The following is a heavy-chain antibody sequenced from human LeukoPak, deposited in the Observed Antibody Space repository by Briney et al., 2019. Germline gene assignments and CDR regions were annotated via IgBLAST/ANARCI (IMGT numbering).Heavy chain of an antibody. J-gene: IGHJ3*02. CDR3: ARRGYSYGYDAFDI. D-gene: IGHD5-18*01. CDR2: IYSSGST. Sequence: KTSETLSLTCTVSGGSVSSGSYYWSWIRQPPGKGLEWIGYIYSSGSTNYNPSLKSRVTISVDTSKNQFSLKLTSVTAADTAVYYCARRGYSYGYDAFDIWGQGTVVTVSS. CDR1: GGSVSSGSYY. V-gene: IGHV4-61*01.